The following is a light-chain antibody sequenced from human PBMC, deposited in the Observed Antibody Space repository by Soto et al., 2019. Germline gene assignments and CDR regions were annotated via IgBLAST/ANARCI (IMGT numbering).Light chain of an antibody. CDR1: SSDVGGSNY. Sequence: QSALTQPASVSGSPGQSITISCTGTSSDVGGSNYVSWYQQHPGKAPKLMIYDVNNRPSGISNRFSGSKSGNTASLTISGLQAEDEADYYCSSYRSSSTLAFGGGTKLTV. V-gene: IGLV2-14*01. CDR3: SSYRSSSTLA. CDR2: DVN. J-gene: IGLJ2*01.